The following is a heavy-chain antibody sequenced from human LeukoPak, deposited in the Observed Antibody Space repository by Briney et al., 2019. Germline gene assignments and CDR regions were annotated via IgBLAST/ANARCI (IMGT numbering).Heavy chain of an antibody. J-gene: IGHJ6*02. Sequence: ASVKVSCKASGYTFTSYGISWVRQAPGQGLEWMGWISAYNGNTNYAQKLQGRVTMTTDTSTSTAYMELRSLRSDDTAVYYCARDSTLVDGHYYYYGMDVWGQGTTVTVSS. CDR3: ARDSTLVDGHYYYYGMDV. CDR2: ISAYNGNT. D-gene: IGHD2-8*01. CDR1: GYTFTSYG. V-gene: IGHV1-18*01.